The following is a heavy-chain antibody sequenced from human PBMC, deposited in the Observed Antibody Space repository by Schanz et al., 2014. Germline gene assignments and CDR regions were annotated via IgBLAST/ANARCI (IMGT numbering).Heavy chain of an antibody. J-gene: IGHJ3*02. CDR1: GFTFTGYV. D-gene: IGHD3-16*01. V-gene: IGHV3-23*01. CDR3: AKGVGGGLLLGSTFDN. CDR2: LSASGGHT. Sequence: ESGGALVRPGGSLRLSCAASGFTFTGYVMTWVRQAPGKGLEWVSGLSASGGHTYYADSVKGRFTISRDNSKNTVYLEMNNVRVDDTAVYYCAKGVGGGLLLGSTFDNWGQGTMVTVTS.